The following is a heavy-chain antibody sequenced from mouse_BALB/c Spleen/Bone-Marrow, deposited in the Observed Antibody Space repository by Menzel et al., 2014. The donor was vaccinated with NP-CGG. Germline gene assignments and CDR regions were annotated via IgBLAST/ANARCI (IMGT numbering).Heavy chain of an antibody. CDR2: INPGTGYT. D-gene: IGHD4-1*01. CDR3: ARETGTYVMDY. J-gene: IGHJ4*01. V-gene: IGHV1-7*01. CDR1: GYTFTNYW. Sequence: VKLMESGAELTKPGASVTMSCKASGYTFTNYWIHWIKLRPGQGLEWIGYINPGTGYTDYNPNFKDKATLTADKSSITAYMQLSSLTSEDSSVYYCARETGTYVMDYWGQGTSVTVAS.